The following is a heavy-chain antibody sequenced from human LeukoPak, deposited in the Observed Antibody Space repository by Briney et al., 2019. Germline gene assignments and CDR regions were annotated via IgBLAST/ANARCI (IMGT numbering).Heavy chain of an antibody. Sequence: SETLSLTCTVSGYSISSGYYWGWIRQPPGKGLEWIGSIYHSGSTYYNPSLKSRVTISVDTSKNQFSLKLSSVTAADTAVYYCARGPLYDFWSGYYGNFDYWGQGTLVTVSS. CDR3: ARGPLYDFWSGYYGNFDY. J-gene: IGHJ4*02. CDR1: GYSISSGYY. CDR2: IYHSGST. D-gene: IGHD3-3*01. V-gene: IGHV4-38-2*02.